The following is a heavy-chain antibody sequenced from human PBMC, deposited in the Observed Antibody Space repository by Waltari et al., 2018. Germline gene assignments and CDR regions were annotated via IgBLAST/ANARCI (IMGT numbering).Heavy chain of an antibody. CDR1: GFRFSNCN. V-gene: IGHV3-30*18. J-gene: IGHJ4*02. D-gene: IGHD5-12*01. CDR2: ISNDGSNK. CDR3: VKYSGFDYFFDY. Sequence: QMQLVESGGGVVHPGRSLRLSCAASGFRFSNCNMHWVRQAPGQGLEWVAGISNDGSNKDYADSVKSRFTVSRENSKNTLYLQINSLRDDDTAVYYCVKYSGFDYFFDYWGQGTLVTVSS.